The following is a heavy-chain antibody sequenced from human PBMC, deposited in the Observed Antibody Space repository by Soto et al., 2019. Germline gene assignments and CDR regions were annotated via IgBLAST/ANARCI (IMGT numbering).Heavy chain of an antibody. J-gene: IGHJ6*02. V-gene: IGHV6-1*01. Sequence: SQPLSLTCAISGDSASGNSAAWNWISQSPSRGLESLGRTYYRSKWYNDYAVSVKSRITINPDTSKNQFSLQLNSVTPEDTAVYYCAREELERVTPLNYYHYGMDVSGQAITVTVSS. CDR1: GDSASGNSAA. CDR2: TYYRSKWYN. CDR3: AREELERVTPLNYYHYGMDV. D-gene: IGHD1-1*01.